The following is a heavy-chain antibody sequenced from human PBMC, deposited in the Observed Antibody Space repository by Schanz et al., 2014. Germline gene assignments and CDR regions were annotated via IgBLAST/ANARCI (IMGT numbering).Heavy chain of an antibody. CDR1: GFSFGNYG. D-gene: IGHD3-9*01. CDR3: AKAADWPVTRFDP. CDR2: LSEGGGGT. Sequence: EVQLVESGGGLVQPGGSLRLSCEASGFSFGNYGMSWVRQAPGKGLEWVSALSEGGGGTHYADSVRGRFTISSDSSKNTLYLQMSSLRADDTAVYYCAKAADWPVTRFDPWGQGTLVTVSS. V-gene: IGHV3-23*04. J-gene: IGHJ5*02.